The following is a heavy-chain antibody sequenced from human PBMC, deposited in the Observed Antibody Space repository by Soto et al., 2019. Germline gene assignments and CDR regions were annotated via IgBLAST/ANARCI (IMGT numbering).Heavy chain of an antibody. Sequence: VGSLRLSCAASGFTFSSYAMSWVRQAPGKGLEWVSAISGSGGSTYYADSVKGRFTISRDNSKNTLYLQMNSLRAEDTAVYYCAKDLGVFGDYLLDYWGQGTLVTVSS. J-gene: IGHJ4*02. CDR3: AKDLGVFGDYLLDY. CDR2: ISGSGGST. CDR1: GFTFSSYA. V-gene: IGHV3-23*01. D-gene: IGHD4-17*01.